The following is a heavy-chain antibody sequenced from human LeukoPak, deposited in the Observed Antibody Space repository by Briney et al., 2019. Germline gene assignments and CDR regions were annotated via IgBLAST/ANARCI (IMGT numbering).Heavy chain of an antibody. V-gene: IGHV3-66*04. CDR2: IYSGGST. CDR1: EFSVGSNY. D-gene: IGHD3-22*01. Sequence: PGGSLRLSCAASEFSVGSNYMTWVRQAPGKGLEWVSLIYSGGSTYYADSVKGRFTISRDNAKNSLYLQMNSLRVEDTAVYYCARHVVAVGFDYWGQGTLVTVSS. CDR3: ARHVVAVGFDY. J-gene: IGHJ4*02.